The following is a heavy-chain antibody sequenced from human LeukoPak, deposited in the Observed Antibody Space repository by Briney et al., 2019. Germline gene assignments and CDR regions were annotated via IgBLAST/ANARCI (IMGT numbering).Heavy chain of an antibody. CDR3: AKDWQWERLTGAFNV. Sequence: PGGSLRLSCTASGFTFRTYGMSWFRQAPGKGLEWVSAITGSGGMTYYADSVKGRFTISRDNAKNSLYLQMNSLRPEDTAMYYCAKDWQWERLTGAFNVWGQGTMVTVS. CDR2: ITGSGGMT. D-gene: IGHD1-26*01. V-gene: IGHV3-23*01. J-gene: IGHJ3*01. CDR1: GFTFRTYG.